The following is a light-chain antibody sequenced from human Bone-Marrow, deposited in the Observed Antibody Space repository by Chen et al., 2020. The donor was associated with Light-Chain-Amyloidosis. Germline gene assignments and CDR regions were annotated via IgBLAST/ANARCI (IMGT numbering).Light chain of an antibody. CDR1: SSNIGAGYD. J-gene: IGLJ2*01. Sequence: QSVFPQPPSLSGAPGQRVTISCTGTSSNIGAGYDVHWYQQLPGAAPKLLISANTNRPVGVPERFSGSTSGTSASLAITGLQADDEADYYCQSYDSKLDVVFGGGTKVTVL. CDR3: QSYDSKLDVV. CDR2: ANT. V-gene: IGLV1-40*01.